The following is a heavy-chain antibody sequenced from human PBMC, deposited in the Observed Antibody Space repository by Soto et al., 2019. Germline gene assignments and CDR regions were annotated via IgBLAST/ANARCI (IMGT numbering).Heavy chain of an antibody. V-gene: IGHV5-10-1*01. Sequence: GESLKISCKGSGYSFTSCWISWVRQMPGKGLEWMGRIDPSDSYTNYSPSFQGHVTISADKSISTAYLQWSSLKASDTAMYYCARTDTYYYDSSGLAFDIWGQGTMVTVSS. CDR1: GYSFTSCW. D-gene: IGHD3-22*01. CDR3: ARTDTYYYDSSGLAFDI. CDR2: IDPSDSYT. J-gene: IGHJ3*02.